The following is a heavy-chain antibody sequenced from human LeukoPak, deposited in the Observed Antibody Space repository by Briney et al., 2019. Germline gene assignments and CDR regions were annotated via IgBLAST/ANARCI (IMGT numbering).Heavy chain of an antibody. Sequence: PGGSLRLSCVASGFTFDDYGIGWVRQAPGKGLEWVSGINWNGGSTDYADSVKGRFTISRDNAKNSVYLQMSSLRVEDTALYRCVLTSGSGSYRGYLNYWGQGTLVTVSS. CDR2: INWNGGST. D-gene: IGHD3-10*01. CDR1: GFTFDDYG. CDR3: VLTSGSGSYRGYLNY. V-gene: IGHV3-20*01. J-gene: IGHJ4*02.